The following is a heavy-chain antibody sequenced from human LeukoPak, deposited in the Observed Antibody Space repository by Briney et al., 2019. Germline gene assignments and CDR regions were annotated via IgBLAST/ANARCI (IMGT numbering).Heavy chain of an antibody. CDR2: ISGGGGST. CDR3: AKARGDFQYLYYFDY. D-gene: IGHD2/OR15-2a*01. J-gene: IGHJ4*02. Sequence: GGSLRLSCAASGFTFSSYAMSWVGQAPGKGREGVSAISGGGGSTYYADSVKGLFTISRDNSKNTLYLQMNSLRAEDTAVYYCAKARGDFQYLYYFDYWGQGTLVTVSS. V-gene: IGHV3-23*01. CDR1: GFTFSSYA.